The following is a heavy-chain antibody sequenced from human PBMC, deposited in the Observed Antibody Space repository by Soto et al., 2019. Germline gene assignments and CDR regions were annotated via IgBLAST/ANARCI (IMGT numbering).Heavy chain of an antibody. CDR1: GYTFTSYA. Sequence: GASVEVSCKASGYTFTSYAMHWVRQAPGQRLEWMGWINAGNGDTEYSQKFQDRVSISRDTSASTAYMELGSLRAEDTAVYYCARGDTAMVTVYYYYYGMDVWGQGTTVTVSS. CDR3: ARGDTAMVTVYYYYYGMDV. D-gene: IGHD5-18*01. CDR2: INAGNGDT. V-gene: IGHV1-3*01. J-gene: IGHJ6*02.